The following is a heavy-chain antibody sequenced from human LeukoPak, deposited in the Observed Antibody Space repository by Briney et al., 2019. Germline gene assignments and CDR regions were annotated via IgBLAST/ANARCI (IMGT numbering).Heavy chain of an antibody. D-gene: IGHD3-22*01. V-gene: IGHV3-21*01. CDR3: AKESNYDSSGYYSPFDY. CDR2: ISSSSSYI. CDR1: GFTFSSYS. Sequence: GGSLRLSCAASGFTFSSYSMNWVRQAPGKGLEWVSSISSSSSYIYYADSVKGRFTISRDNSKNTLYLQMNSLRAEATAVYYCAKESNYDSSGYYSPFDYWGQGTLITVSS. J-gene: IGHJ4*02.